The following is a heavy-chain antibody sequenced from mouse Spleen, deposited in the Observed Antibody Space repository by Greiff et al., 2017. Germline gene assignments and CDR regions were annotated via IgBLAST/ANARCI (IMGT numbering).Heavy chain of an antibody. D-gene: IGHD4-1*01. V-gene: IGHV5-9*01. J-gene: IGHJ3*01. Sequence: EVKLMESGGGLVKPGGSLKLSCAASGFTFSSYAMSWVRQTPEKRLEWVAYISGGGGNTYYPDTVKGRFTISRDNAKNTLFLQMSSLRSEDTALYYCARELGVAYWGQGTLVTVSA. CDR3: ARELGVAY. CDR2: ISGGGGNT. CDR1: GFTFSSYA.